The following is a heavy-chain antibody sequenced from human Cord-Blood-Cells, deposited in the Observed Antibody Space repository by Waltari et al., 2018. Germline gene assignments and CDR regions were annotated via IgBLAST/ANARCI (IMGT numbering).Heavy chain of an antibody. CDR2: IKSKTDGGTT. V-gene: IGHV3-15*01. CDR1: GFTSSNAW. CDR3: TTDFSYYDYVWGSYRYY. Sequence: EVQLVESGGGLVKPGGSLSISCAAFGFTSSNAWMSWVRQAPGKEREWAGRIKSKTDGGTTDYAAPVKGRFTISRDDSKNTLYLQMNSLKTEDTAVYYCTTDFSYYDYVWGSYRYYWGQGTLVTVSS. J-gene: IGHJ4*02. D-gene: IGHD3-16*02.